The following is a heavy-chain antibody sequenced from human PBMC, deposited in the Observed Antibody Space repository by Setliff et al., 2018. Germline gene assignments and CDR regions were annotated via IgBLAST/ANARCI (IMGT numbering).Heavy chain of an antibody. Sequence: QPGGSLRLSCAASGFTFSSYSMNWVRQAPGKGLEWVSSIGDSDNYYADSVKGRFTISRDNVKNSLFLQMNSLRAEDTAVYYCVRDLHWGFDYWGLGTLVTVSS. V-gene: IGHV3-48*01. CDR3: VRDLHWGFDY. CDR1: GFTFSSYS. D-gene: IGHD7-27*01. J-gene: IGHJ4*02. CDR2: IGDSDN.